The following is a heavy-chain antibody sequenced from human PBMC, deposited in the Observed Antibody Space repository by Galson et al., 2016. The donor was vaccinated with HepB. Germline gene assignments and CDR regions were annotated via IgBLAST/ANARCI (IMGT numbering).Heavy chain of an antibody. Sequence: SLRLSCAVSEFTFSDYWMGWVRQSPGKGLEWVATMKQDGSQETYGDSLRGRFKISRDNTKNSLYLQMNNLEVEDTAVYYCARNHFDYWGQGTLVTVSP. CDR2: MKQDGSQE. V-gene: IGHV3-7*03. J-gene: IGHJ4*02. CDR3: ARNHFDY. CDR1: EFTFSDYW.